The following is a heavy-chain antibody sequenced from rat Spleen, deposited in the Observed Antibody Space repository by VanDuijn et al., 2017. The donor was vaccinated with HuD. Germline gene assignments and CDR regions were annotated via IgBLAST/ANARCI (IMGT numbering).Heavy chain of an antibody. CDR2: MWSDGDT. J-gene: IGHJ4*01. CDR1: GFSLTSYH. V-gene: IGHV2-32*01. D-gene: IGHD1-6*01. CDR3: ARDNTDYYYVMDA. Sequence: QVQLKESGPGLVQPSQTLSLTCTVSGFSLTSYHVHWVRQPPGKGLEWMGVMWSDGDTSYNSALKSRLSISRETSKSQVFLKMSSLQTEDTATYYCARDNTDYYYVMDAWGQGASVTVSS.